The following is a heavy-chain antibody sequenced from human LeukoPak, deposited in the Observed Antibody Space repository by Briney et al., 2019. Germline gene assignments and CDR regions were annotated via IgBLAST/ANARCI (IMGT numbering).Heavy chain of an antibody. Sequence: ASVKVSCKASGYTFTGYYMHLVRQAPGHGFEWIAWINPNSGDTNYAQKFQGRVTMTRDTSISTAHMELSRLRSDDTAVYYCARANPLYCSSTTCLFDYWGQGTLVTVSS. D-gene: IGHD2-2*01. CDR2: INPNSGDT. CDR3: ARANPLYCSSTTCLFDY. J-gene: IGHJ4*02. V-gene: IGHV1-2*02. CDR1: GYTFTGYY.